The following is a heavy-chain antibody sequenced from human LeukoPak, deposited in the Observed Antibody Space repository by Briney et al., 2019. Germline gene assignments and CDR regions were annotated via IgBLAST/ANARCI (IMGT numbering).Heavy chain of an antibody. Sequence: PGGSLRLSCVASGFTVSTNYMSWVRQAPGKGLEWVSVFYSGGKTYYADSVKGRFTISRDTSKNTLYLQMDSLRAEDTAVYYCARGGGAYCGDDCRRTFDHWGQGTLVTVSS. CDR1: GFTVSTNY. CDR2: FYSGGKT. J-gene: IGHJ4*02. CDR3: ARGGGAYCGDDCRRTFDH. D-gene: IGHD2-21*02. V-gene: IGHV3-53*01.